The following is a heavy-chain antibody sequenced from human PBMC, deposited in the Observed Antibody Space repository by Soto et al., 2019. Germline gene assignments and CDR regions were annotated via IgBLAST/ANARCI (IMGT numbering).Heavy chain of an antibody. V-gene: IGHV5-10-1*01. CDR1: GYSFAGYW. J-gene: IGHJ4*02. CDR2: IDPSDSQT. Sequence: GESLKISCKGSGYSFAGYWITWVRQKPGKGLEWMGRIDPSDSQTYYSPSFRGHVTISVTKSITTVFLQWSSLRASDTAIYYCARAVTGTIHPHYFDFWGQGTLVTVSS. D-gene: IGHD1-7*01. CDR3: ARAVTGTIHPHYFDF.